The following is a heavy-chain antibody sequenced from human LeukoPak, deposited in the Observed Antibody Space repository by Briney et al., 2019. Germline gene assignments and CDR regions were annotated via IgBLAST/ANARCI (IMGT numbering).Heavy chain of an antibody. J-gene: IGHJ5*02. V-gene: IGHV4-59*04. D-gene: IGHD3-22*01. CDR3: AVDSSGFT. Sequence: KPSETLSLTCTVSGGSISSYYWSWIRQPPGKGLEWIGSIYHSGSTYYNSSLKSRVTISVDMSKNHFSLKLSSVTAADTAVYYCAVDSSGFTWGQGTLVTVSS. CDR2: IYHSGST. CDR1: GGSISSYY.